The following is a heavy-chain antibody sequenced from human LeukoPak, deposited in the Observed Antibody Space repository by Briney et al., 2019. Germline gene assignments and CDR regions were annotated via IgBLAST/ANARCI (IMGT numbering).Heavy chain of an antibody. CDR3: ARDYMPLYYFDY. J-gene: IGHJ4*02. D-gene: IGHD2-2*01. CDR1: GFTFSSYS. CDR2: ISSSSSTI. Sequence: GGSLRLSCAASGFTFSSYSMNWVRQAPGKGLEWVSYISSSSSTIYYADPVKGRFTISRDNAKNSLYLQMNSLRDEDTAVYYCARDYMPLYYFDYWGQGTLVTVPS. V-gene: IGHV3-48*02.